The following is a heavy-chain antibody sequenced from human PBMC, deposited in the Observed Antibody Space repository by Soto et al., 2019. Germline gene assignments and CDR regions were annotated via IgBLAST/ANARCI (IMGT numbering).Heavy chain of an antibody. CDR3: TRQEGDFWSGYYSGRAFDI. CDR1: GFTFSGSA. CDR2: IRSKANSYAT. V-gene: IGHV3-73*01. J-gene: IGHJ3*02. D-gene: IGHD3-3*01. Sequence: GGSLRLSCAASGFTFSGSAMHWVRQASGKGLEWVGRIRSKANSYATAYSASVKGRFTISRDDSKNTAYLQMNSLKTEDTAVYYCTRQEGDFWSGYYSGRAFDIWGQGTMVTVSS.